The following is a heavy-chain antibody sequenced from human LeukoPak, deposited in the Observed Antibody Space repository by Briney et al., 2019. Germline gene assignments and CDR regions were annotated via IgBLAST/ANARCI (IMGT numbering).Heavy chain of an antibody. CDR2: ISYDGSNK. Sequence: GGSLRLSCAASGFTFSSYGMHWVRQAPGKGLEWVAVISYDGSNKYYADSVKGRFTISRDNSKNTLYLQMNSLRAEDTAVYYCAKDISGWYDYYYGMDVWGQGTTVTVS. J-gene: IGHJ6*02. CDR3: AKDISGWYDYYYGMDV. V-gene: IGHV3-30*18. CDR1: GFTFSSYG. D-gene: IGHD6-19*01.